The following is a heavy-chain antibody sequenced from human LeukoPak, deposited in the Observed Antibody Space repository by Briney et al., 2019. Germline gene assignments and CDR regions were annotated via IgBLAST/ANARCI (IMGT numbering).Heavy chain of an antibody. D-gene: IGHD6-13*01. V-gene: IGHV3-30*02. CDR3: ARDRSSTWSLDY. CDR2: IRYDGSNK. Sequence: GGSLRLSCAASGFTFSSYGMHWVRQAPGKGLEWVAFIRYDGSNKYCADSVKGRFTISRDNSKNSLYLQMNSLRADDTAVYYCARDRSSTWSLDYWGQGTLVTVSS. CDR1: GFTFSSYG. J-gene: IGHJ4*02.